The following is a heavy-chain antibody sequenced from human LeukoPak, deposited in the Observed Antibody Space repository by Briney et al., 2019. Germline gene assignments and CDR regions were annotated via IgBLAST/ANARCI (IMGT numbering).Heavy chain of an antibody. CDR1: GCTFDDYG. J-gene: IGHJ4*02. Sequence: GGSLTLSCAASGCTFDDYGMNWVRPAPAKGLEWVSGINWYGGRTGYADSVKGRRTISRDNAKNSLYLQMNGLRAEDTALYDCARDYFGSPSALDYWGQGTLVTVSS. V-gene: IGHV3-20*01. CDR2: INWYGGRT. D-gene: IGHD1-26*01. CDR3: ARDYFGSPSALDY.